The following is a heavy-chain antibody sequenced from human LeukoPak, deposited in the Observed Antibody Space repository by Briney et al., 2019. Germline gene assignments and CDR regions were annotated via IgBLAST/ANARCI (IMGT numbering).Heavy chain of an antibody. CDR2: IKQDGSEK. CDR3: ASLMYSSSWYAFDI. Sequence: GGSLRLSCAASGFTFSRYWMSWVRQAPGKGLECVANIKQDGSEKYYVDSVKGRFTISRDNAKNSLYLQMNSLRAEDTAVYYCASLMYSSSWYAFDIWGQGTMVTVSS. J-gene: IGHJ3*02. D-gene: IGHD6-13*01. CDR1: GFTFSRYW. V-gene: IGHV3-7*01.